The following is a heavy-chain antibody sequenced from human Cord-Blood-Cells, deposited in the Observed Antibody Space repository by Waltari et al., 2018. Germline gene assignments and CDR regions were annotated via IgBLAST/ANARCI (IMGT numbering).Heavy chain of an antibody. CDR2: IIPILGIA. V-gene: IGHV1-69*09. Sequence: QVQLVQSGAEVKKPGSSVKVSCKASGGTFSSYAISWVRQAPGQGLEWMGRIIPILGIATYAKKFQGRVTMTADKSTSTAYMELSSLRSEDTAVYYCARGLSLEAARNNWFDPWGQGTLVTVSS. CDR3: ARGLSLEAARNNWFDP. J-gene: IGHJ5*02. CDR1: GGTFSSYA. D-gene: IGHD6-6*01.